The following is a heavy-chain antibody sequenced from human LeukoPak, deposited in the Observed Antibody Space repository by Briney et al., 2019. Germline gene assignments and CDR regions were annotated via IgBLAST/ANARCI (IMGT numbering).Heavy chain of an antibody. CDR2: ISYDGSNK. J-gene: IGHJ4*02. D-gene: IGHD2-2*01. CDR3: ARGGIYCSSTSCAFPMGGY. CDR1: GFTFRSYA. V-gene: IGHV3-30-3*01. Sequence: GGSLRLSCAASGFTFRSYAMHWVRQAPGKGLEWVAVISYDGSNKYYADSVKGRFTISRDNSKNTLYLQMNSLRAEETAVYYCARGGIYCSSTSCAFPMGGYWGQGTLVTVSS.